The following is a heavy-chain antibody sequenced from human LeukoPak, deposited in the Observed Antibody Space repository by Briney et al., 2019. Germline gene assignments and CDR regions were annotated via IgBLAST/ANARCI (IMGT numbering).Heavy chain of an antibody. J-gene: IGHJ6*03. CDR2: ISAYNGNT. CDR3: ARADTAMGLYYYYYMDV. Sequence: ASVKVSCKASGYTLTGYYLHWVRQAPGQRLEWMGWISAYNGNTNYAQKFQGRVTMTEDTSTDTAYMELSSLRSDDTAVYYCARADTAMGLYYYYYMDVWGKGTTVTVSS. D-gene: IGHD5-18*01. V-gene: IGHV1-18*04. CDR1: GYTLTGYY.